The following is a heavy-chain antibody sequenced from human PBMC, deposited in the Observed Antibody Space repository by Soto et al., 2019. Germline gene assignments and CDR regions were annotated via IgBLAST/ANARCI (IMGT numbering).Heavy chain of an antibody. Sequence: SETLSLTCTVSGDSVTSGSHYWSWIRQPPGKGLEYIGYIFYSENTSYHPSLKSRVTISVDTSKNQFSLKLSSVAAADTAVYYCARDFSGDYYDSSGYYYAAFDIWGQGTMVTV. CDR3: ARDFSGDYYDSSGYYYAAFDI. V-gene: IGHV4-61*01. J-gene: IGHJ3*02. CDR1: GDSVTSGSHY. CDR2: IFYSENT. D-gene: IGHD3-22*01.